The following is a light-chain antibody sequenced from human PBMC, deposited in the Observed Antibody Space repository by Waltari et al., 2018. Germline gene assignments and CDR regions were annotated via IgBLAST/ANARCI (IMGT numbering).Light chain of an antibody. J-gene: IGKJ4*01. Sequence: VVLTQSTATLSLSPGERATLSCRASQGVSKFLAWFKQKPGQSPRLLVYDVSTRATGIPSRFSGSGPGPEFILTINSLEPEDFAVYYCQQYDRWPLTFGGGTKLEIK. CDR2: DVS. CDR1: QGVSKF. V-gene: IGKV3D-11*01. CDR3: QQYDRWPLT.